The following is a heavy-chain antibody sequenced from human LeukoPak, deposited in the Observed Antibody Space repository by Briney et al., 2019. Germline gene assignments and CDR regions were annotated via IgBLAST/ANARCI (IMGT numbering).Heavy chain of an antibody. Sequence: SETLSLTCTVSGGSISSYYWSWIRQPPGKGLEWIGYIYYSGSTNYNPSLKSRVTIPVDTSKNQFSLKLSSVTAADTAVYYCAREGRQSYGMDVWGQGTTVTVSS. CDR2: IYYSGST. CDR3: AREGRQSYGMDV. CDR1: GGSISSYY. J-gene: IGHJ6*02. V-gene: IGHV4-59*01. D-gene: IGHD6-19*01.